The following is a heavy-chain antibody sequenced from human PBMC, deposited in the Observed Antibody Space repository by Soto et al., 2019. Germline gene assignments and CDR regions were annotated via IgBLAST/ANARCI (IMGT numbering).Heavy chain of an antibody. CDR2: MDYNGNS. CDR1: GGSMSSSNYY. Sequence: SETLSLTCTVCGGSMSSSNYYWGWIRQPPGEGLEWIGSMDYNGNSYQNPSLKSRVTLSVDTSKSQFSLKLRSVTAADTAVYFCVRSAFGYYDTSGYPLTDSWGQGPLVTVSS. V-gene: IGHV4-39*01. CDR3: VRSAFGYYDTSGYPLTDS. D-gene: IGHD3-22*01. J-gene: IGHJ4*02.